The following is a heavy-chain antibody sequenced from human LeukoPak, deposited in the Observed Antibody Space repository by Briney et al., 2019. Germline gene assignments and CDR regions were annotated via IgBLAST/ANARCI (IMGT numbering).Heavy chain of an antibody. J-gene: IGHJ6*04. V-gene: IGHV4-61*01. CDR1: GVSVSSGSYY. CDR3: AGGGYYYYYYGMDV. CDR2: IYYSGST. D-gene: IGHD2-15*01. Sequence: SETLSLTCTVSGVSVSSGSYYWRWLRQPPGKGLEWIGYIYYSGSTNYNPSLKSRVTISVDTSKNQFSLKLSSVTAADTAVYYCAGGGYYYYYYGMDVWGKGTTVTVSS.